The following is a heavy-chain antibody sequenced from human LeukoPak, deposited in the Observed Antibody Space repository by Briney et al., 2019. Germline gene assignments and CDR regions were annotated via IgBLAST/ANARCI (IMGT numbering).Heavy chain of an antibody. CDR1: GFTFSSYS. CDR3: AKVVNSGYYYYFDY. V-gene: IGHV3-48*04. D-gene: IGHD3-22*01. Sequence: GGSLRLSCAASGFTFSSYSMNWVRQAPGKGLEWVSYISSSSTIYYADSVKGRFTISRDNAKNSLYLQMNSLRVEDTAVYYCAKVVNSGYYYYFDYWGQGTLVTVSS. CDR2: ISSSSTI. J-gene: IGHJ4*02.